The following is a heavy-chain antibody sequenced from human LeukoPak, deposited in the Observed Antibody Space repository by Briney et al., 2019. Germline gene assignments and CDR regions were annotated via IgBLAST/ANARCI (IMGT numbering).Heavy chain of an antibody. CDR2: IYYSGST. CDR3: ARDQSPGSGYEPGFDY. Sequence: SETLSLTCTVSGGSISTSNYYWGWIRQPPGRGLEWIGSIYYSGSTYYNPSLKSRVTISVDTSKNQFSLKLSSVTAADTAVYYCARDQSPGSGYEPGFDYWGQGTLVTVSS. CDR1: GGSISTSNYY. D-gene: IGHD5-12*01. V-gene: IGHV4-39*07. J-gene: IGHJ4*02.